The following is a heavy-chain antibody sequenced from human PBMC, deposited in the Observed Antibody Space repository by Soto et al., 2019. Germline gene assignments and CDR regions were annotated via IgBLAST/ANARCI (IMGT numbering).Heavy chain of an antibody. Sequence: QITLKESGPALVKATQTLPLTCTFSGLSLSTSGVGVGWIRQPPGKALEWLALSYWDDEKRYSPSLKSRLNITKDPSKNQMVITITNMNPADTDTCYRAHNNPTTLTPNNVYNGLDVWGQGTTVTVSS. D-gene: IGHD4-17*01. V-gene: IGHV2-5*02. CDR1: GLSLSTSGVG. CDR3: AHNNPTTLTPNNVYNGLDV. J-gene: IGHJ6*02. CDR2: SYWDDEK.